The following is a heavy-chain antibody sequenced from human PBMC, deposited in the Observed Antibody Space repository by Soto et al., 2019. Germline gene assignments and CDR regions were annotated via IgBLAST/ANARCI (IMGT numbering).Heavy chain of an antibody. Sequence: ASVKVSCKASGYTFTGYYMHWVRQAPGQGLEWMGWINAYNGNTNYAQKLQGRVTMTTDTSTSTAYMELRSLRSDDTAVYYCARDGTYYDFWNGAFDIWAKGQWSPSPQ. V-gene: IGHV1-18*04. D-gene: IGHD3-3*01. CDR3: ARDGTYYDFWNGAFDI. CDR1: GYTFTGYY. CDR2: INAYNGNT. J-gene: IGHJ3*02.